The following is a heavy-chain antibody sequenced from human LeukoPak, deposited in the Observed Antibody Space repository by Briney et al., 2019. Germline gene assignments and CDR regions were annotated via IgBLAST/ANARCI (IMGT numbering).Heavy chain of an antibody. Sequence: SETPSLTCTVSGGSISSYYWSWIRQPPGKGLEWIGYIYYSGSTNYNPSLKSRVTISVDTSKNQFSLKLSSVTAADTAVYYCARVSSGFVVAATGWFDYWGQGTLVTVSS. CDR3: ARVSSGFVVAATGWFDY. D-gene: IGHD2-15*01. V-gene: IGHV4-59*01. CDR1: GGSISSYY. J-gene: IGHJ4*02. CDR2: IYYSGST.